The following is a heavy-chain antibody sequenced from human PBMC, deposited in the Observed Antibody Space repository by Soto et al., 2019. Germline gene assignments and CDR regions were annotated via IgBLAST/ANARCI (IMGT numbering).Heavy chain of an antibody. CDR1: GYSFTSYW. Sequence: PGESLKISCKGSGYSFTSYWISWVSQMPGKGLERMGSIDPSDSYTNYSPSFQGHVTISADKSISTAYLQWSSLKASDTAMYYLARKRLGGYGMDVWGQGTTVTVSS. CDR2: IDPSDSYT. D-gene: IGHD3-16*01. J-gene: IGHJ6*02. V-gene: IGHV5-10-1*01. CDR3: ARKRLGGYGMDV.